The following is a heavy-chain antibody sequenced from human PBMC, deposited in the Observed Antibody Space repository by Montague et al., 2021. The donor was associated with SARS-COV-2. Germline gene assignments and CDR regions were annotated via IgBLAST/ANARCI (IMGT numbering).Heavy chain of an antibody. Sequence: SETLSLTCARLGGWYIGEDWRWIRQHPGKEGEWNGDINHSGRTNYNPSLKSRVSISVDTSKNQFSLKLRSVTAADTAVYYCARARVDVTMIIVVMIGVELYFDVWGQGTMVTVSS. CDR1: GGWYIGED. CDR3: ARARVDVTMIIVVMIGVELYFDV. CDR2: INHSGRT. V-gene: IGHV4-34*01. D-gene: IGHD3-22*01. J-gene: IGHJ4*02.